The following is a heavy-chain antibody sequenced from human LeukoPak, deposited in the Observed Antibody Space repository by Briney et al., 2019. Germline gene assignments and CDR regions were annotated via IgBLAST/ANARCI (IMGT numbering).Heavy chain of an antibody. CDR3: AGGADTAMALDY. CDR2: ISYDGSNK. CDR1: GFTFSSYA. V-gene: IGHV3-30-3*01. D-gene: IGHD5-18*01. Sequence: GRSLRLPCAASGFTFSSYAMHWVRQAPGKGLEWVAVISYDGSNKYYADSVKGRFTISRDNSKNTLYLQMNSLRAEDTAVYYCAGGADTAMALDYWGQGTPVPVSS. J-gene: IGHJ4*02.